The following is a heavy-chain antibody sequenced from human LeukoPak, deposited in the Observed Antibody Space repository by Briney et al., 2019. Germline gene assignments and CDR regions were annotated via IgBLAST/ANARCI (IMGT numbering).Heavy chain of an antibody. V-gene: IGHV3-23*01. CDR2: ITGSGPTT. D-gene: IGHD6-19*01. CDR1: GFTFSNHA. Sequence: PGGSLRLSCVASGFTFSNHAMTWVRQAPGKGLEWVSAITGSGPTTFYADSVKGRFTISRDNSKNTLYLQMDSLRAEDTAVYYCAKEYSSGRYEVDYWGQGTLVTVSS. CDR3: AKEYSSGRYEVDY. J-gene: IGHJ4*02.